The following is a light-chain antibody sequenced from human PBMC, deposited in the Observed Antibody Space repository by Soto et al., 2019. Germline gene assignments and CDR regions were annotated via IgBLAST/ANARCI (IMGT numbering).Light chain of an antibody. CDR1: SSDVGGYNY. CDR3: SSYTSSRTEF. J-gene: IGLJ1*01. Sequence: QSALTQPASVSGSPGQSITISCTGTSSDVGGYNYVSWYQQHPGKAPKLMIYEVSRRPSGVSNRFSASKSGNTASLTISGLRAEEAGDDSCSSYTSSRTEFFGTGTKLTVL. V-gene: IGLV2-14*01. CDR2: EVS.